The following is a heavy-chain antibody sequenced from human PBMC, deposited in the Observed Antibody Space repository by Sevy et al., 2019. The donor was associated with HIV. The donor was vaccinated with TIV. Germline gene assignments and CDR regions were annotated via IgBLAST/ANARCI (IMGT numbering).Heavy chain of an antibody. J-gene: IGHJ4*01. Sequence: GGSLRLSCAASGFGLNGNAMSWVRQAPGKGLEWVAAIHGGEDTTQYGDSVKGRFTISRDSFKNILYLQMDSLRVEDTAVYYCAKDILGWAFDYWGHGTLVTVSS. CDR3: AKDILGWAFDY. D-gene: IGHD3-3*01. CDR2: IHGGEDTT. V-gene: IGHV3-23*01. CDR1: GFGLNGNA.